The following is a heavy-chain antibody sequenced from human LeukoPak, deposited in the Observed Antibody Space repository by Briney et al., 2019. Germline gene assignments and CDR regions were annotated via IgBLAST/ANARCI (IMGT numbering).Heavy chain of an antibody. CDR2: VSYSGTP. CDR3: ARQKWDRLTYYYYGMDV. J-gene: IGHJ6*02. CDR1: AYSIDNYY. Sequence: SETLSLTCTVSAYSIDNYYWSWLRQPPGKGLEWIGYVSYSGTPDYNPSLKSRVTISLDTSRNQFSLQLRSVTAADTAEYYCARQKWDRLTYYYYGMDVWGQGTTVTVSS. V-gene: IGHV4-59*08. D-gene: IGHD1-26*01.